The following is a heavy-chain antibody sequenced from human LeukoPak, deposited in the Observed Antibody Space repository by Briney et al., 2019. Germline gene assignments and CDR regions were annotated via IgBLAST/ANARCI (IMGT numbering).Heavy chain of an antibody. CDR1: GGSFSGHY. Sequence: PSETLSLTCAVYGGSFSGHYWSWIRQPPGKGLEWIGEINHSGSTNYNPSLKSRVTISVDTSKNQFSLKLSSVTAADTAVYYCARGSSVVPAVPPLYGMDVWGKGTTVTVSS. D-gene: IGHD2-2*01. V-gene: IGHV4-34*01. CDR3: ARGSSVVPAVPPLYGMDV. J-gene: IGHJ6*04. CDR2: INHSGST.